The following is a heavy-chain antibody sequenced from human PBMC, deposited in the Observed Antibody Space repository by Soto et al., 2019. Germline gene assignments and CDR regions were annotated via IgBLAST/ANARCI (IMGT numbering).Heavy chain of an antibody. CDR2: IYYSGST. Sequence: PSETLSLTCTVSGGSIISSSYYWGLIRQPPGKGLEWIGSIYYSGSTYYNPSLKSRVTISVDTSKNQFSLKLSSVTAADTAVYYCARRYRDFWSGYYAYWGQGTLVTVSS. CDR3: ARRYRDFWSGYYAY. J-gene: IGHJ4*02. V-gene: IGHV4-39*01. CDR1: GGSIISSSYY. D-gene: IGHD3-3*01.